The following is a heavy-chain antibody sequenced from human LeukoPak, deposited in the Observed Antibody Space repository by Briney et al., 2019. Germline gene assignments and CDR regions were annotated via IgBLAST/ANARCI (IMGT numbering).Heavy chain of an antibody. CDR2: MSISGSTI. CDR3: AREIFHGSGSPRMDV. J-gene: IGHJ6*02. CDR1: GFNFSDYS. V-gene: IGHV3-48*04. Sequence: GGCLRLSCVASGFNFSDYSMNWVRQAPGRGLEYISYMSISGSTIKYAESVKGRFTISRDNAQDSLFLHMNSLRAEDTAVYYCAREIFHGSGSPRMDVWGQGTTVTVSS. D-gene: IGHD3-10*01.